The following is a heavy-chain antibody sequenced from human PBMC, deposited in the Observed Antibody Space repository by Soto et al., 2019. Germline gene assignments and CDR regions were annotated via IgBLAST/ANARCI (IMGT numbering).Heavy chain of an antibody. CDR1: GFSISDYY. CDR2: ISSTGVTI. Sequence: QVQLEQSGGGLVKPGGALRRSCAASGFSISDYYMAWIRQTPGKGLEWVSYISSTGVTIYYADSVKGRFTISRDNAKNSLFLQMDSLRAEDAAVYYCALGSELLTGYSKASDSWGQGALVTVSS. J-gene: IGHJ4*02. V-gene: IGHV3-11*01. D-gene: IGHD3-9*01. CDR3: ALGSELLTGYSKASDS.